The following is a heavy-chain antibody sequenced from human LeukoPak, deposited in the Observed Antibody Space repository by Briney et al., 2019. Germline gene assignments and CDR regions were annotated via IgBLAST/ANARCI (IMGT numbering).Heavy chain of an antibody. D-gene: IGHD4-17*01. J-gene: IGHJ5*02. V-gene: IGHV3-30*04. CDR3: ARDRKPDYGNSWFDP. CDR1: GFTFSSYA. CDR2: ISYDGSNK. Sequence: GGPLRLSCAASGFTFSSYAMHWVRQAPGKGLEWVADISYDGSNKYYADSVKGRFTISRDNSKNTLYLQMNSLRAEDTAVYYCARDRKPDYGNSWFDPWGQGTLVTVSS.